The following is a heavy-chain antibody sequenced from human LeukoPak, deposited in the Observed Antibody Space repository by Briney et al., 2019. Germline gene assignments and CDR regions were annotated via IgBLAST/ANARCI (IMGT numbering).Heavy chain of an antibody. D-gene: IGHD2-8*01. CDR2: IYHSGST. Sequence: SETLSLTCAVYGGSFSGYSWSWIRQPPGKGLEWIGYIYHSGSTYYNPSLKSRVTISVDRSKNQFSLKLSSVTAADTAVYYCATEWRKYAFDIWGQGTMVTVSS. J-gene: IGHJ3*02. V-gene: IGHV4-34*01. CDR3: ATEWRKYAFDI. CDR1: GGSFSGYS.